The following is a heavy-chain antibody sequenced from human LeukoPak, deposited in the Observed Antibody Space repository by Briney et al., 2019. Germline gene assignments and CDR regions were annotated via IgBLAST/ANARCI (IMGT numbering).Heavy chain of an antibody. Sequence: PGGSLRLSCAASGFSFSTYAMNWVRQAPGKGLEWVSLISGSGGRTYYADSVKGRFTISRDNSKNTLYLQVNSLRAEDTAVYYCAKGLWDYYGSGIMYYTMDVWGQGTTVTVSS. CDR1: GFSFSTYA. V-gene: IGHV3-23*01. J-gene: IGHJ6*02. CDR3: AKGLWDYYGSGIMYYTMDV. D-gene: IGHD3-10*01. CDR2: ISGSGGRT.